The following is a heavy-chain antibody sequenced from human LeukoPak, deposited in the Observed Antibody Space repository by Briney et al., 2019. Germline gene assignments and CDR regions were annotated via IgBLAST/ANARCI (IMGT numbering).Heavy chain of an antibody. CDR1: GFSFSDYY. J-gene: IGHJ4*02. Sequence: PGGSLRLSCAASGFSFSDYYISWIRQAPGKGLEWVSYISSGGSTTYYADSVKGRFTISRDNAQKSVYLQVNSLRVEDTAVYYCARDYPLAYGVAGEASSDYWGQGTLVTVSS. CDR3: ARDYPLAYGVAGEASSDY. V-gene: IGHV3-11*01. D-gene: IGHD4-17*01. CDR2: ISSGGSTT.